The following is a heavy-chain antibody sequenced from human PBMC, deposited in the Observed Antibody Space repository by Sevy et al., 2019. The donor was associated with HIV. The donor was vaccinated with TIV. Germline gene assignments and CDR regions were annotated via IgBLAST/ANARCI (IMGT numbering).Heavy chain of an antibody. D-gene: IGHD1-26*01. Sequence: GGSLRLSCVVSGFTFSSHWMHWVRQAPGKGLVWVSRINSDGRITTYADSVKGRFTISRDNAKDTLYLQMNSLRAEDTAVYYCARVHPISGSYTFASWGQGTLVTVSS. CDR2: INSDGRIT. J-gene: IGHJ4*02. CDR1: GFTFSSHW. V-gene: IGHV3-74*01. CDR3: ARVHPISGSYTFAS.